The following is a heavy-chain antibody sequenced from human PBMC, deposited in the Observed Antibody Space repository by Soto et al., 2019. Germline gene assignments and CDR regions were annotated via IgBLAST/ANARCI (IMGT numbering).Heavy chain of an antibody. CDR3: ASSKRWLSFDS. J-gene: IGHJ4*02. D-gene: IGHD3-22*01. Sequence: PSETLSLTCAVYGGSFSGYYWSWIRQPPGKGLEWIGEINHSGSTNYNPSLKSRVTISLDTSKNEFSLKLTSVTAADTAVFYCASSKRWLSFDSWGQGTLVTVSS. V-gene: IGHV4-34*01. CDR2: INHSGST. CDR1: GGSFSGYY.